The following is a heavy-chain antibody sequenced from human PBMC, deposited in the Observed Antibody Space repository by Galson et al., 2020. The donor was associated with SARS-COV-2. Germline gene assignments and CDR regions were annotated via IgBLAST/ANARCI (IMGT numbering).Heavy chain of an antibody. CDR2: LSTYHGNT. D-gene: IGHD3-3*01. CDR1: GYTFTNYG. V-gene: IGHV1-18*04. CDR3: AKPYYDFWSGSFMGDQYYFYAMDV. Sequence: GESLKISCKTSGYTFTNYGISWVRQAPGQGLEWVAWLSTYHGNTEYAQKFQGRVTMTTDTYTNTAYMELRSLRSDDTAVYYCAKPYYDFWSGSFMGDQYYFYAMDVWGQGTTVTVSS. J-gene: IGHJ6*02.